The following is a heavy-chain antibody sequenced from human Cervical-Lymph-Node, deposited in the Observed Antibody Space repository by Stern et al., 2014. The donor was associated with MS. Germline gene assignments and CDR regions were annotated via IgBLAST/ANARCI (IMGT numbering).Heavy chain of an antibody. Sequence: EVHLVESGAEVKKPGESLKISCKGSGYSFTANWIAWVRQMPGKGLEWRGIIYPGDSDTRYSPSFQGQVTISADKSISTAYLQWSSLKASDTAMYYCARDYGDYAFDYWGQGTLVTVSS. V-gene: IGHV5-51*01. CDR2: IYPGDSDT. J-gene: IGHJ4*02. D-gene: IGHD4-17*01. CDR1: GYSFTANW. CDR3: ARDYGDYAFDY.